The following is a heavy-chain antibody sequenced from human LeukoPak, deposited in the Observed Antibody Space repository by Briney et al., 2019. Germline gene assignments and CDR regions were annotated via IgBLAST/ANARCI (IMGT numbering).Heavy chain of an antibody. CDR1: GFTFSSYA. V-gene: IGHV3-23*01. J-gene: IGHJ4*02. D-gene: IGHD3-22*01. CDR2: TSGSGGST. Sequence: GGSLRLSCAASGFTFSSYAMSWVRQAPGKGLEWVSATSGSGGSTCYADSVKGRFTISRDNSKNTLYLQMNSLRAEDTAVYYCAKSCSYYYDSSGYLTYFDYWGQGTLVTVSS. CDR3: AKSCSYYYDSSGYLTYFDY.